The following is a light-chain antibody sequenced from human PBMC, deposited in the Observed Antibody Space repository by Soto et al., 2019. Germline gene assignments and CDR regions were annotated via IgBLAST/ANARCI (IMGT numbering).Light chain of an antibody. CDR1: QSVSSN. J-gene: IGKJ1*01. CDR2: GAS. CDR3: QQYNNWPPWT. Sequence: EIVMTQSPATLSVSPGERAPLSCRASQSVSSNLAWYQQKPGRAPRLLIYGASTRATGIPARFSGSGSGTEFTLTISSLQSEDFAVYYCQQYNNWPPWTCGQGTKVEIK. V-gene: IGKV3-15*01.